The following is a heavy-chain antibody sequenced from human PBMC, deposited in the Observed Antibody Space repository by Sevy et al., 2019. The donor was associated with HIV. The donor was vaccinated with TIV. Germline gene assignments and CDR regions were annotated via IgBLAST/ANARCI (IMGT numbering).Heavy chain of an antibody. CDR1: GGSITSLY. J-gene: IGHJ4*02. Sequence: SETLSLTCTVSGGSITSLYWNWIRQPPGKGLEWIANSYYNGHINYNPSLKSRVTLSLDTSKNQFSLSLSSVTAADTAMYYCAGENAWGRGYSWGQGTLVTVSS. V-gene: IGHV4-59*08. D-gene: IGHD1-26*01. CDR2: SYYNGHI. CDR3: AGENAWGRGYS.